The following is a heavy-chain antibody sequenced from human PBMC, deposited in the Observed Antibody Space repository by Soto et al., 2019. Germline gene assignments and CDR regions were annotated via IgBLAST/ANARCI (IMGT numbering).Heavy chain of an antibody. Sequence: QVQLQESGPGLVKPSETLSLTCTVSGGSISSYYWSWIWQPPGKGLEWIGYIYYSGSTNYNPSLKSRVTISVDTSKNQFSLKLSSVTAADTAVYYCARGNWNAAFYIWGQGTMVTVSS. CDR3: ARGNWNAAFYI. CDR1: GGSISSYY. D-gene: IGHD1-1*01. V-gene: IGHV4-59*08. J-gene: IGHJ3*02. CDR2: IYYSGST.